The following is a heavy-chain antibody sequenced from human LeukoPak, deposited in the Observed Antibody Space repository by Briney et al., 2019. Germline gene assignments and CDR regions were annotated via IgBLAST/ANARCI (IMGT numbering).Heavy chain of an antibody. D-gene: IGHD5-12*01. V-gene: IGHV3-23*01. CDR3: AKRSGYTSGWFFDF. J-gene: IGHJ4*02. CDR1: GFSFSSYA. Sequence: GGSLRLSCAASGFSFSSYAMSWVRQAPGKGLEWVSSISGSGDNTYYAESVKGRFTISRDNSKNTLFLQMNSLRAEDTAVFYCAKRSGYTSGWFFDFWGQGTLVTVSS. CDR2: ISGSGDNT.